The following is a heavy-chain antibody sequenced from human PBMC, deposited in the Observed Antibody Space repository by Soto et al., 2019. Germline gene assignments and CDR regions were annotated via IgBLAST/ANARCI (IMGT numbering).Heavy chain of an antibody. CDR1: GYTFTSYG. J-gene: IGHJ4*02. D-gene: IGHD6-6*01. CDR2: ISAHNGNT. CDR3: ARGRDGDY. V-gene: IGHV1-18*01. Sequence: QVHLVQSGAEVKKPGASVKVSCKGSGYTFTSYGITWVRQAPGQGLEWMGWISAHNGNTDYAQKPQGRVTVTRDTSTSPAYMELRSLRSDVTAVYYCARGRDGDYWGQGALVTVSS.